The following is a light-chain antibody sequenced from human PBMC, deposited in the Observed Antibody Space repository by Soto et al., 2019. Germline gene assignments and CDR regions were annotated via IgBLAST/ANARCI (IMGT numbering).Light chain of an antibody. CDR1: SSNIGAGYD. J-gene: IGLJ1*01. CDR3: QSYDSSLSGYV. V-gene: IGLV1-40*01. CDR2: GNS. Sequence: QSVLTQPPSVSGAPGQRVTISCTGSSSNIGAGYDVHWYQPLPGTAPKLLIYGNSNRPSGVPDRFSGYKSVTSASLAITGLQAEDTAADSCQSYDSSLSGYVFGTGTKLTVL.